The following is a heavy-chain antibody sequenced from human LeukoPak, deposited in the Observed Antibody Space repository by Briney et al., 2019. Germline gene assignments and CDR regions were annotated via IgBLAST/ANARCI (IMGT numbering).Heavy chain of an antibody. J-gene: IGHJ4*02. CDR3: AREQYYYDSSGCVDY. D-gene: IGHD3-22*01. V-gene: IGHV3-48*03. CDR2: ISSSGSTI. CDR1: GFTFSSYE. Sequence: GSLRLSCAASGFTFSSYEMNWVRQAPGKGLEWVSYISSSGSTIYYADSVKGRFTISRDNAMNSLYLQMNSLRAEDTAVYYCAREQYYYDSSGCVDYWGQGTLVTVSS.